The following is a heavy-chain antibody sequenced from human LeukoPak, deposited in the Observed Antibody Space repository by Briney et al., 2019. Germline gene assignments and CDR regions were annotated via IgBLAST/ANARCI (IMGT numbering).Heavy chain of an antibody. J-gene: IGHJ4*02. V-gene: IGHV1-46*01. D-gene: IGHD3-22*01. CDR1: GYTFTNYF. Sequence: ASVKVSCKASGYTFTNYFMYWVRQALGQGLEWMGIINPSGGSTTYAQKFQGRVTMTRDTSTSTVYMQLSSLRSEDTAVYYCARAYYYDTYGYYPGGDYWGQGTPVTVSS. CDR2: INPSGGST. CDR3: ARAYYYDTYGYYPGGDY.